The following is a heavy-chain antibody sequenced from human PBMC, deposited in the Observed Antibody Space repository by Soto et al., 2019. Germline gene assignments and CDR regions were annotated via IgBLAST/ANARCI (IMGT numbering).Heavy chain of an antibody. V-gene: IGHV1-46*01. CDR1: GYTFTNYY. J-gene: IGHJ4*02. Sequence: ASVKVSCKASGYTFTNYYMHWVRQAPGQGLEWMGIINPSGGSTSYAQKFQGRVTITRDTSTSTVYMELSSLRSEDTAVYYCARVEGIAALGPGYWGQGTLVTVSS. D-gene: IGHD6-13*01. CDR2: INPSGGST. CDR3: ARVEGIAALGPGY.